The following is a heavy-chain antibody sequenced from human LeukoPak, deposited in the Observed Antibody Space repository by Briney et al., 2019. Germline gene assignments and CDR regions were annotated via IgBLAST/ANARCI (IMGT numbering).Heavy chain of an antibody. CDR1: GGSISSYY. CDR3: ARGESKRYSGYDYYVMDV. Sequence: SETLSLTCSVSGGSISSYYWSWIRQPPGKGLEWIGYINYSGSTNYNPSLKRRVTISVDTSKNQFSLKLSSVTAADTAVYYCARGESKRYSGYDYYVMDVWGQGTTVTVSS. D-gene: IGHD5-12*01. J-gene: IGHJ6*02. V-gene: IGHV4-59*01. CDR2: INYSGST.